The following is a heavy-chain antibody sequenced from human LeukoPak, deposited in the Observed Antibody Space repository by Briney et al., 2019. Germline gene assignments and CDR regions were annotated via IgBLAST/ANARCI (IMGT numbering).Heavy chain of an antibody. D-gene: IGHD3-22*01. Sequence: PGGSLRLSCAASGFTFSSYAMGWVRQAPGKGLEWVSAISGSGGSTYYADSVKGRFTISRDNSKNTLYLQMNSLRAEDTAVYYCAKGGPTYYYDSSGYYYVGGSWFDPWGQGTLVTVSS. CDR3: AKGGPTYYYDSSGYYYVGGSWFDP. V-gene: IGHV3-23*01. CDR2: ISGSGGST. J-gene: IGHJ5*02. CDR1: GFTFSSYA.